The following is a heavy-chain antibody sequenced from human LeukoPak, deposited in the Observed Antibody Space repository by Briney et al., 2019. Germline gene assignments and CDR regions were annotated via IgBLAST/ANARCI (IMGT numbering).Heavy chain of an antibody. CDR3: ARSPKYYDILTGYNNWKYYLDY. J-gene: IGHJ4*02. Sequence: GGSLRLSCAASGFTFSSYSMNWVRQAPGKGLEWVSSISSSSSYIYYADSVKGRFTISRDNAKNSLYLQMNSLRAEDTAVYYCARSPKYYDILTGYNNWKYYLDYGGQGTLATVSS. CDR2: ISSSSSYI. D-gene: IGHD3-9*01. V-gene: IGHV3-21*01. CDR1: GFTFSSYS.